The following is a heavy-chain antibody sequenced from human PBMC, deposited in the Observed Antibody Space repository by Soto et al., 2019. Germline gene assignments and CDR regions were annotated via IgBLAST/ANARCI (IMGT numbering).Heavy chain of an antibody. J-gene: IGHJ5*02. CDR3: ARVVTGAPPRHNWFDP. CDR1: GYTFTIYG. D-gene: IGHD3-10*01. CDR2: ISAYNGNT. V-gene: IGHV1-18*04. Sequence: GASVKVSCKASGYTFTIYGISCVRQSPLQGLEWMGWISAYNGNTNYAQKLQGRVTMTTDTSTSTAYMELRSLRSDDTAVYYCARVVTGAPPRHNWFDPWGQGTLVTVSS.